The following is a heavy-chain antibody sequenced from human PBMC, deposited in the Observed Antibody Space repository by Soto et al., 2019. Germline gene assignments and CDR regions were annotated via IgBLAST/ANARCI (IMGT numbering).Heavy chain of an antibody. J-gene: IGHJ4*02. D-gene: IGHD5-12*01. CDR1: GGSISSGGYY. V-gene: IGHV4-31*03. CDR2: IYYSGST. CDR3: AGGVDMGLDY. Sequence: SETLSLTCTVSGGSISSGGYYWSWIRQHPGKGLEWIGYIYYSGSTYYNPSLKSRVTISVDTSKNQFSLKLSSVTAADTAVYYCAGGVDMGLDYWGQGTLVTVS.